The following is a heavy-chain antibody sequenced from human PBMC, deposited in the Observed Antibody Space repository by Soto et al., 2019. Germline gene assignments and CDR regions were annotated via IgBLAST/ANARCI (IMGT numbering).Heavy chain of an antibody. V-gene: IGHV1-69*01. Sequence: QVQLVQSGAEVKKPGSSVKVSCKASGGTFSSYAISWVRQAPGQGLEWMGGIIPIFGTANYAQKFQGRVTITADESTSKDYMELSSLRSEDTSVYYCARARRGDFWSGYQFFDYWGQGTLVTVSS. CDR2: IIPIFGTA. CDR3: ARARRGDFWSGYQFFDY. CDR1: GGTFSSYA. D-gene: IGHD3-3*01. J-gene: IGHJ4*02.